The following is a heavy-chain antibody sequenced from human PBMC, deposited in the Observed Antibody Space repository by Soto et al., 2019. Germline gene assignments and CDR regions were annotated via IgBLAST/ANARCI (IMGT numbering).Heavy chain of an antibody. J-gene: IGHJ3*02. Sequence: PGGSLRLSCAASGFTFSSYGMHWVRQAPGKGLEWVAVISYDGSNKYYADSVKGRFTISRDNSKNTLYLQMNSLRAEDTAVYYCAKDRRDDYNYLDAFDIWGQGTMVTVSS. D-gene: IGHD4-4*01. CDR1: GFTFSSYG. CDR3: AKDRRDDYNYLDAFDI. CDR2: ISYDGSNK. V-gene: IGHV3-30*18.